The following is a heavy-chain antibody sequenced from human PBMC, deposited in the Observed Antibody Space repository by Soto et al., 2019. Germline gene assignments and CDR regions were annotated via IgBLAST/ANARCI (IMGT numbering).Heavy chain of an antibody. CDR3: ARDIALEYSSSSGFDY. CDR2: ISAYNGNT. V-gene: IGHV1-18*01. Sequence: QVQLVQSGAEVKKPGASVKVSCKASGYTFTSYGISWVRQAPGQGLEWMGWISAYNGNTNYAQKLQVRVTMTTDTSTSTAYMELRSPRSDDTAVYYCARDIALEYSSSSGFDYWGQGTLVTVSS. D-gene: IGHD6-6*01. CDR1: GYTFTSYG. J-gene: IGHJ4*02.